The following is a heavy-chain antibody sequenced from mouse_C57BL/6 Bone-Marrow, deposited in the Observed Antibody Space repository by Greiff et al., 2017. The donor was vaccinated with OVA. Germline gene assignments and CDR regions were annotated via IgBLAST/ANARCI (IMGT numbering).Heavy chain of an antibody. Sequence: VKLVESGPELVKPGASVKLSCKASGYTFTSYDINWVKQRPGQGLEWIGWIYPRDGSTKYNEKFKGKATLTVDTSSSTAYMELHSLTSEDSAVYFCAREDYYGRRDYWGQGTTLTVSS. CDR1: GYTFTSYD. V-gene: IGHV1-85*01. D-gene: IGHD1-1*01. J-gene: IGHJ2*01. CDR2: IYPRDGST. CDR3: AREDYYGRRDY.